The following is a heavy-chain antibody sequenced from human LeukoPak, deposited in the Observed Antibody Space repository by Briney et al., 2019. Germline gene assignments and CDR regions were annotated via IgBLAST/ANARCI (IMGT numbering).Heavy chain of an antibody. J-gene: IGHJ3*02. D-gene: IGHD3-22*01. Sequence: GGSLRLSCAASGFTFSSYGMHWVRQAPGKGLEWVAVLWYDGSNKYYADSVKGRFTISRDNSKNTLYLQMNSQRAEDTAVYYCARDPPPVETYYYDSSGYYSAPYIWGQGTMVTVSS. V-gene: IGHV3-33*01. CDR1: GFTFSSYG. CDR2: LWYDGSNK. CDR3: ARDPPPVETYYYDSSGYYSAPYI.